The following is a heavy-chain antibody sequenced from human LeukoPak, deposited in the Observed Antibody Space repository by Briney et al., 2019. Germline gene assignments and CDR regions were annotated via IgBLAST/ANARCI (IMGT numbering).Heavy chain of an antibody. J-gene: IGHJ6*01. Sequence: SQTLSPTPAISGDSLSSNSATWNWIRQSPSRGLEWLGRTYYRSKWYNDYAVSVKSRITINPDTSKNQFSLQLNSVTPEDTAVYYCVRAYSHWRYHGMTVCGQPSTVTVSS. CDR3: VRAYSHWRYHGMTV. V-gene: IGHV6-1*01. D-gene: IGHD2-15*01. CDR1: GDSLSSNSAT. CDR2: TYYRSKWYN.